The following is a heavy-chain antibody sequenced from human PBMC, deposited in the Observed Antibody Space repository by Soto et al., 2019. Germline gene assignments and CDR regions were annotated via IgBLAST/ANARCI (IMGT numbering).Heavy chain of an antibody. V-gene: IGHV3-64*01. D-gene: IGHD6-6*01. CDR1: GFTLSGYA. J-gene: IGHJ6*03. CDR3: ARRARPDFYYMDV. CDR2: ISSNGVGT. Sequence: EVQLAESGGGLAQPGGSLSLSCAASGFTLSGYAMDWVRQAPGKGLEYVSGISSNGVGTYYANSVQGRFTISRDNSKNTVYLQMGSLRPEDMAVYYCARRARPDFYYMDVWGDGTTVTVSS.